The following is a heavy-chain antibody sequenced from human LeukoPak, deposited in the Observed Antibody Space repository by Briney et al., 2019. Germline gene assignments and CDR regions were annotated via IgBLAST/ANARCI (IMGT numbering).Heavy chain of an antibody. Sequence: GGSLRLSCVASTFTKAWMNWVRQAPGEGLEWVGRVKNRGDGRTTDYAAPVKGRFTISRDDSKRAVYLQMNSLKTDDTAVYFCTTEYFGGFEYWGQGTPVTVSS. CDR3: TTEYFGGFEY. CDR1: TFTKAW. V-gene: IGHV3-15*07. D-gene: IGHD3-16*01. CDR2: VKNRGDGRTT. J-gene: IGHJ4*02.